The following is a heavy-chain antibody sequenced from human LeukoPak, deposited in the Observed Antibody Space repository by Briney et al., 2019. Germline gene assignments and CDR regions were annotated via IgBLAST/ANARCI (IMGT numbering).Heavy chain of an antibody. CDR1: AYTFTAYY. CDR2: INPKSGGT. CDR3: ARERPSITLVRGVVNDFDY. D-gene: IGHD3-10*01. J-gene: IGHJ4*02. V-gene: IGHV1-2*02. Sequence: ASVKVSSTASAYTFTAYYMHWVRQAPGQGLEWMGWINPKSGGTHYAQKFQGRVTMTRDTSISTAYMELSRLRSDDTAVYYCARERPSITLVRGVVNDFDYWGQGTLVTVSS.